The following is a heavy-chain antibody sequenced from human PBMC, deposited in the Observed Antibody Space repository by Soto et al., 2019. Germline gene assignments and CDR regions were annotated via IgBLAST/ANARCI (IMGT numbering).Heavy chain of an antibody. CDR1: GFTFDDYA. CDR3: VKSPPTGEGYFDY. CDR2: ISGDGGST. D-gene: IGHD7-27*01. V-gene: IGHV3-43*02. Sequence: GGSLRLSCAASGFTFDDYAMHWVRQAPGKGLEWVSLISGDGGSTYYADSVKGRFTISRDNSKNSLYLQMNSLRTEDTALYYCVKSPPTGEGYFDYWGQGTLVTVSS. J-gene: IGHJ4*02.